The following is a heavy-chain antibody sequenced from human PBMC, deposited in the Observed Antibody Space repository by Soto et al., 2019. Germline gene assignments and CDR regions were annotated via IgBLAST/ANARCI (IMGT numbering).Heavy chain of an antibody. D-gene: IGHD6-13*01. CDR3: AKNLIAGRLQSPFDI. J-gene: IGHJ4*02. CDR2: LSDSVGTT. CDR1: GFSFGTYT. V-gene: IGHV3-23*01. Sequence: GGSLRLSCAVSGFSFGTYTVNWVRQAPGMGLEWVSGLSDSVGTTHYAYSVKGRFTISRDKSKNTLYLQMNNLRAEDTAVYYCAKNLIAGRLQSPFDIWGQGTQVTVSS.